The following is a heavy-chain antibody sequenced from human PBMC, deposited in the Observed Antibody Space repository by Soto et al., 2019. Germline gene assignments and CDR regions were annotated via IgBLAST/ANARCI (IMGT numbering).Heavy chain of an antibody. CDR1: GYTFTSHG. V-gene: IGHV1-18*04. J-gene: IGHJ5*02. Sequence: QVQLVQSGAEVKKPGASVKVSCETSGYTFTSHGVSWVRQAPGQGLEWMGWINGYAGETKYAQEFQGRVSMTTDTPTNTADMDLRSLTSDDTAVYYCARTHCHPDYLGGFGHWGQGTLVTVSS. D-gene: IGHD3-16*01. CDR2: INGYAGET. CDR3: ARTHCHPDYLGGFGH.